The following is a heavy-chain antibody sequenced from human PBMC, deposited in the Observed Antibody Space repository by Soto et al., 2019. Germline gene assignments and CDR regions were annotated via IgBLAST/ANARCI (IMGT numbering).Heavy chain of an antibody. CDR3: AREDRDRETGLVPAAIDGMDV. D-gene: IGHD2-2*01. CDR2: VIPIFGIP. V-gene: IGHV1-69*08. CDR1: GGTISRYS. Sequence: QVQLVQSGAEVKKPGSSVKVSCKASGGTISRYSITWVRQAPGHGLEWIGRVIPIFGIPTYAQKFQGRVTITADESTSTAYMELSSLRSDDTAVDYCAREDRDRETGLVPAAIDGMDVW. J-gene: IGHJ6*01.